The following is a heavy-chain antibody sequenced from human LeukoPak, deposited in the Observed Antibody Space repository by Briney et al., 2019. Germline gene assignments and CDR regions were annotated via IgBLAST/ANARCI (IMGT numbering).Heavy chain of an antibody. CDR2: INHDGRET. CDR1: GFNFRYFW. D-gene: IGHD6-13*01. J-gene: IGHJ2*01. CDR3: AKGYIIAGRQWYLDL. V-gene: IGHV3-7*01. Sequence: PGGSLRLTCLGSGFNFRYFWMSWVSQAPGKGLEWVANINHDGRETYYADSVKGRFIISRDNAKDSLYLQMNSLRAEDAAVYYCAKGYIIAGRQWYLDLWGRGTLVGVSS.